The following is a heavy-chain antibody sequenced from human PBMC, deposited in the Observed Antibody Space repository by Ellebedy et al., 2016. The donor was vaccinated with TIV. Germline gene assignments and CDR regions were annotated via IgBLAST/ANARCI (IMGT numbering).Heavy chain of an antibody. Sequence: SETLSLTXTVSGYSISSGYYWGWIRQPPGKGLEWIGSIYHSGSTNYNPSLKSRVTISVDTSKNQFSLKLSSVTAADTAVYYCARGRRIVVVPAATNHDYWGQGTLVTVSS. CDR3: ARGRRIVVVPAATNHDY. V-gene: IGHV4-38-2*02. CDR1: GYSISSGYY. J-gene: IGHJ4*02. D-gene: IGHD2-2*01. CDR2: IYHSGST.